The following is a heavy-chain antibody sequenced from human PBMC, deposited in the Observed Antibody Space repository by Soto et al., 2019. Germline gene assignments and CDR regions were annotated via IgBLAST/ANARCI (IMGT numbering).Heavy chain of an antibody. J-gene: IGHJ4*02. V-gene: IGHV3-11*01. CDR1: GFTFSDYY. D-gene: IGHD6-13*01. Sequence: QVQLVESGRGLVKPGGSLRLSCAVSGFTFSDYYMSWIRQAPGKGLECVSYISSSGATIYYADSVKGRFTIYRDNDRKSLYLQMKSVRAEDTAVYYCGGTSIVAAGTLHFDYWGQGTLVTVSS. CDR3: GGTSIVAAGTLHFDY. CDR2: ISSSGATI.